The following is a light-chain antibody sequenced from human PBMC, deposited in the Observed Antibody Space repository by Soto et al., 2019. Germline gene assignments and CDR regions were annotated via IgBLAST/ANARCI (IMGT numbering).Light chain of an antibody. CDR1: QSVSNNY. Sequence: EIVSTQSPGTLSLSPGERATLSCRASQSVSNNYLAWYQQKPGQAPRLLIYGASNRATGIPDRFSGSGSGTDFTLTISRLEPEDFAVYYCQQYGSSSWTFGQGTKVDIK. CDR2: GAS. CDR3: QQYGSSSWT. V-gene: IGKV3-20*01. J-gene: IGKJ1*01.